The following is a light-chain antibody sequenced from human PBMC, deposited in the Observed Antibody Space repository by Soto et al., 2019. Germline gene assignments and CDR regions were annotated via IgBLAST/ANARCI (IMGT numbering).Light chain of an antibody. CDR1: QSFTKY. J-gene: IGKJ5*01. CDR2: DAS. CDR3: QHYVERSPIT. V-gene: IGKV3-11*01. Sequence: PGESATLSCSSSQSFTKYLVLYQQKPGQAPRLLISDASYRATGIPARFSGSGSGTDFTLTISRLEPEDFALYYCQHYVERSPITFGQGTRLEIK.